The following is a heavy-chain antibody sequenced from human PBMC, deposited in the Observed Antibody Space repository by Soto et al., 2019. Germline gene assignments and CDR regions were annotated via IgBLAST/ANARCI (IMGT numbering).Heavy chain of an antibody. J-gene: IGHJ6*02. Sequence: GESLKISCKGSGYSFTSYWIVWVRQLPGKGLEWMGIIYPGDSDTRYCPSFQGQVTISADKSISTAYLQWSSLKASDTAMYYCARGRKPYYYYYYGMDVWGQGTTVTVSS. CDR3: ARGRKPYYYYYYGMDV. V-gene: IGHV5-51*01. D-gene: IGHD1-26*01. CDR1: GYSFTSYW. CDR2: IYPGDSDT.